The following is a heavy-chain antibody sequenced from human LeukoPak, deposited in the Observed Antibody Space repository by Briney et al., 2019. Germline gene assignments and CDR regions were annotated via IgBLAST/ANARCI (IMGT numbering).Heavy chain of an antibody. J-gene: IGHJ6*03. D-gene: IGHD6-13*01. CDR1: GGSISGYY. CDR2: IYTSGST. V-gene: IGHV4-4*07. Sequence: SETLSLTCTVSGGSISGYYWSWFRQPAGKGLEWIGRIYTSGSTNYNPSLKSRVTISVDTSKNQFSLKLSSVTAADTAVYYCARGTLGYSSSWYPSNYYYYYMDVWGKGTTVTVSS. CDR3: ARGTLGYSSSWYPSNYYYYYMDV.